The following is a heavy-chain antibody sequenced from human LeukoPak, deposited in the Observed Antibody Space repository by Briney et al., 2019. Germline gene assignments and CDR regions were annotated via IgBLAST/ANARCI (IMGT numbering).Heavy chain of an antibody. CDR1: GGSISSFY. V-gene: IGHV4-59*01. J-gene: IGHJ4*02. CDR3: ARSLSGTSSDY. CDR2: IYYSGST. D-gene: IGHD2-2*01. Sequence: NASETLSLTCTVSGGSISSFYWSWIRQPPGKGLEWIGYIYYSGSTNYNPSLKSRVTISVDTSKNQFSLKLSSVTAADTAVYYCARSLSGTSSDYWGQGTLVTVSS.